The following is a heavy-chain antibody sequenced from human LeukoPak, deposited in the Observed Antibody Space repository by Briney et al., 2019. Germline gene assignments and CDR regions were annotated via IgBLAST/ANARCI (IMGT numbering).Heavy chain of an antibody. CDR3: ARAYDSTFPHYYYMDV. Sequence: PGGSLRLSCAASGFTFSSYGMHWVRQAPGKGLEWVAFIRYDGSDKYYADSLKGRFTISRDNSKNTLYVQMNSLRAEDTAVYYCARAYDSTFPHYYYMDVWGKGTTVTISS. V-gene: IGHV3-30*02. CDR1: GFTFSSYG. D-gene: IGHD3-22*01. J-gene: IGHJ6*03. CDR2: IRYDGSDK.